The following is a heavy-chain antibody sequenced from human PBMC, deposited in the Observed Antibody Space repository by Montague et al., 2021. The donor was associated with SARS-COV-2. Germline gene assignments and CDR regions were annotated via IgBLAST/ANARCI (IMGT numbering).Heavy chain of an antibody. CDR3: AKVDYSSAWYGPLDY. V-gene: IGHV3-9*01. D-gene: IGHD6-19*01. CDR1: VFTFGDYA. CDR2: ISWNGDSV. J-gene: IGHJ4*02. Sequence: SLRLSCVASVFTFGDYAMHLVRQAPGKGLEWVSGISWNGDSVGYSDSXRVRFTISRDNAQNSLYLEMMSLRPEDTAFYYCAKVDYSSAWYGPLDYWGQGTLVTVSS.